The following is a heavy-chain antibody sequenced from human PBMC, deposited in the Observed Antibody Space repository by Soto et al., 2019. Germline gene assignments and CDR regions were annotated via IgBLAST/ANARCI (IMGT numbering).Heavy chain of an antibody. J-gene: IGHJ6*04. CDR1: GGSFSGYY. Sequence: PSETLSLTCAVYGGSFSGYYWTWIRQPPGTGLEWIGEINHSGSTNYNPSLKSRVTISVDTSKNQFSLKLSSVTAADTAVYYCASKPFYYYDSSGNPSYGMDVWGKGTTVTVSS. CDR2: INHSGST. CDR3: ASKPFYYYDSSGNPSYGMDV. D-gene: IGHD3-22*01. V-gene: IGHV4-34*01.